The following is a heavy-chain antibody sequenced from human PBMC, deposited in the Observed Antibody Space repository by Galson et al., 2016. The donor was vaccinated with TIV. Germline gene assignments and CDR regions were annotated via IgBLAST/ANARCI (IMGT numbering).Heavy chain of an antibody. D-gene: IGHD3-10*01. V-gene: IGHV4-4*07. CDR3: ACYPNLFGSGNYYKDFDF. CDR1: GGSVTSSH. Sequence: ETLSLTCTVSGGSVTSSHWSWIRQPAGKGLEWIGRVYPSGNTNYSPSLKSRVTMSVDRSKSQFSLRLSSVTAADTAVYYCACYPNLFGSGNYYKDFDFWGQGILVTVSS. J-gene: IGHJ4*02. CDR2: VYPSGNT.